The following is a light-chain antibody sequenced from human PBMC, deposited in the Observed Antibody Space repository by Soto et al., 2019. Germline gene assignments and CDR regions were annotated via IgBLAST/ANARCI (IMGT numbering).Light chain of an antibody. CDR1: QGISIY. CDR2: DAS. Sequence: DIQMTQSPSSLSASVGDRVTLACRASQGISIYLAWYQQKPGNVPQLLIYDASTLQSGVPSRFSGSGSGTDFTLTISGLQPEDVATYYCQKYNGAPLTFGGGTKVEIK. CDR3: QKYNGAPLT. V-gene: IGKV1-27*01. J-gene: IGKJ4*01.